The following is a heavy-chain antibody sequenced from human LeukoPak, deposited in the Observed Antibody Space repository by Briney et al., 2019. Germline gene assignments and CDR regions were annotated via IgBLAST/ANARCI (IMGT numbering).Heavy chain of an antibody. Sequence: GGSLRLSCAASGFTFSIYGMNWVRQAPGKGLEWISYISGNSDYIYQPDSVKGRFFISRDNAQDSLYLHINNLRAEDTAVYYCARAPKELLLNWFDPWGQGTLVTVSS. CDR2: ISGNSDYI. V-gene: IGHV3-21*05. CDR3: ARAPKELLLNWFDP. J-gene: IGHJ5*02. CDR1: GFTFSIYG. D-gene: IGHD2-15*01.